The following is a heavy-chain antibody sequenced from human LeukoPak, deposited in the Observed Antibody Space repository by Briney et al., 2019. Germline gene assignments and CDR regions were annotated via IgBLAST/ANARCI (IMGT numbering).Heavy chain of an antibody. CDR1: GFTFSSYA. V-gene: IGHV3-23*01. CDR2: ISGSGGST. J-gene: IGHJ4*02. Sequence: GGSLRLSCAASGFTFSSYALSWVRQAPGKGLERVSGISGSGGSTYYADSVKGRFTISRDNSKNTLYLQMNSLRAEDTAVYYCARKSPLGSDYNFDYWGQGTLVTVSS. CDR3: ARKSPLGSDYNFDY. D-gene: IGHD3-10*01.